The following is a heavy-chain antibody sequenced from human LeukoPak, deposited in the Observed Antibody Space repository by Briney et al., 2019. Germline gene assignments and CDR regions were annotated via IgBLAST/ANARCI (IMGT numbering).Heavy chain of an antibody. CDR3: ARDRSKAPTWIQLWSRFDY. CDR1: GFTFSSYG. D-gene: IGHD5-18*01. V-gene: IGHV3-48*04. CDR2: ISSSGSTI. J-gene: IGHJ4*02. Sequence: PGGTLRLSCAASGFTFSSYGMSWVRQAPGKGLEWVSYISSSGSTIYYADSVKGRFTISRDNAKNSLYLQMNSLRAEDTAVYYCARDRSKAPTWIQLWSRFDYWGQGTLVTVSS.